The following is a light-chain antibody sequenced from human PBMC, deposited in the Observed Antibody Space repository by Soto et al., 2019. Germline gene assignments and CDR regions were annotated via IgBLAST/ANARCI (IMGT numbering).Light chain of an antibody. J-gene: IGLJ1*01. V-gene: IGLV2-8*01. CDR3: SSYAGSNRV. Sequence: QSALTQPPSASGSPGQSVTISCTGTSSDVGGYTYVSWYQQHPGKAPKLMIYEVSKRPSGVPDRFSGSKSGNTASLTVSGLHAEDEADYYCSSYAGSNRVFGTGTKVTVL. CDR1: SSDVGGYTY. CDR2: EVS.